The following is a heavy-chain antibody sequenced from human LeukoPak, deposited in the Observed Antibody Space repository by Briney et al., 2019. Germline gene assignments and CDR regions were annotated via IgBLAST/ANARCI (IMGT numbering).Heavy chain of an antibody. CDR3: SRDLPRTSGP. CDR2: INGDGRRV. D-gene: IGHD3-10*01. V-gene: IGHV3-74*01. CDR1: GFSFSTSW. J-gene: IGHJ5*02. Sequence: GGSLRLSCAASGFSFSTSWMHWARQAPGKGLAWVSHINGDGRRVNYADAVMGRFTISRDNANNMLYLQMNSLRPEDTAIYYCSRDLPRTSGPWGQGTLVTVSS.